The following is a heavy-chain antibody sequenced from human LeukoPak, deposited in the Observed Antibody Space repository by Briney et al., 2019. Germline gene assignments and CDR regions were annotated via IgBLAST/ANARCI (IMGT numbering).Heavy chain of an antibody. V-gene: IGHV3-30-3*01. CDR1: GFTFSDYN. CDR2: MSPDGNKK. D-gene: IGHD1-26*01. CDR3: AKDLQSGRYYGMDV. J-gene: IGHJ6*02. Sequence: GRSLRLSCAASGFTFSDYNMHWVRQAPGKGLDWVALMSPDGNKKYYADSVKGRFTISRDNSKNTLHLQMNSLRAEDTALYYCAKDLQSGRYYGMDVWGQGTTVTVSS.